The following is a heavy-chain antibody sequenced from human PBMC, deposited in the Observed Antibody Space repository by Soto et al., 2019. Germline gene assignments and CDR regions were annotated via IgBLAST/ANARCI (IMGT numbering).Heavy chain of an antibody. CDR1: GGSINSDPYY. V-gene: IGHV4-31*03. CDR2: ISSSGST. D-gene: IGHD2-2*02. Sequence: QVQLQESGPGLVKPSQTLSLTCSVSGGSINSDPYYWSWIRQHPGKGLEWIGYISSSGSTYYTPSLKSRLTISIDTSKNQFSLKLSSVTAADTAVYYCAKYLSNWVHPWGQGTLVTV. CDR3: AKYLSNWVHP. J-gene: IGHJ5*02.